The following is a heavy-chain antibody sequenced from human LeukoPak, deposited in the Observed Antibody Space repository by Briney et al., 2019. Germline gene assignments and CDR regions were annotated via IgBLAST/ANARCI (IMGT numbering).Heavy chain of an antibody. CDR1: GGSISSGDYY. Sequence: PSEALSLTCTVSGGSISSGDYYWSWIRQPPGKGLEWIGYIYYSGSTHYNPSLKSRVTISVDTSKNQFSLKLSSVTAADTAVYYCARDYPYLSGNSASLLDYWGQGTLVTVSS. D-gene: IGHD4-23*01. V-gene: IGHV4-30-4*01. CDR2: IYYSGST. CDR3: ARDYPYLSGNSASLLDY. J-gene: IGHJ4*02.